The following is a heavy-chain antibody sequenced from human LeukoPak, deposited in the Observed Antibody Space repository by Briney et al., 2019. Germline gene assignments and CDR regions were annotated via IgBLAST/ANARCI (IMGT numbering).Heavy chain of an antibody. CDR1: GGSISSYY. V-gene: IGHV4-59*08. CDR3: ARFYGSGMYYFDY. CDR2: IYYSGST. D-gene: IGHD3-10*01. Sequence: SETLSLTCTVSGGSISSYYWNWIRQPPGRGLEWIGYIYYSGSTNYNPSLKSRVTISLDTSKNQFSLKLSSVTAADTAVYYCARFYGSGMYYFDYWGQGTLVTVSS. J-gene: IGHJ4*02.